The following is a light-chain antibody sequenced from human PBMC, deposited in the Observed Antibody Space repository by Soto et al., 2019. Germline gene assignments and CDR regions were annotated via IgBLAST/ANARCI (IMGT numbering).Light chain of an antibody. CDR3: QQYKSYST. CDR1: RGMAGW. CDR2: RAS. J-gene: IGKJ4*01. Sequence: DIQMTQSLSPLLALVGDRLTTTGGPGRGMAGWLAWYQQKPGKAPKLLIYRASSLQSGVPSRFSGSGSGTEFTLTISSLQQDDSATYYCQQYKSYSTFGGGTKVEIK. V-gene: IGKV1-5*03.